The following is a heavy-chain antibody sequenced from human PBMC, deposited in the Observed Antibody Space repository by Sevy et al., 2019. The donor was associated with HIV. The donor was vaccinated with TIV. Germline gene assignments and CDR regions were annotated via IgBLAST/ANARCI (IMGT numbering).Heavy chain of an antibody. D-gene: IGHD3-10*01. CDR3: ARGGSGDYYYYGVDV. CDR2: VSYDGGGK. Sequence: GGSLRLSCVGSGFTFRNFGVHWLRQAPGKGLEWLSVVSYDGGGKNYVDSVKGRFIVSRDNSKNTLYLQMNSLRTEDTAVYYCARGGSGDYYYYGVDVWGQGTTVTVSS. J-gene: IGHJ6*02. CDR1: GFTFRNFG. V-gene: IGHV3-30*03.